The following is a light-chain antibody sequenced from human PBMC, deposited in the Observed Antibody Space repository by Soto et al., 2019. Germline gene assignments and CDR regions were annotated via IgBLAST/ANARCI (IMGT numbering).Light chain of an antibody. CDR2: GAS. V-gene: IGKV1-39*01. Sequence: DIQVTQSPSSLSASVGDRVTITCRASQTIGTSLNWYQQKPGKAPKFLIYGASSLQSGVPSRFSGSGSGTDFTLTISSLQPEDFATYYCQQSSSIVPITFGGGTKVDIK. CDR3: QQSSSIVPIT. CDR1: QTIGTS. J-gene: IGKJ4*01.